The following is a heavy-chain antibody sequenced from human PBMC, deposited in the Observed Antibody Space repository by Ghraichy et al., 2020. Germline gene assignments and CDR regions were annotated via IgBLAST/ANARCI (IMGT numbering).Heavy chain of an antibody. Sequence: ASVKVSCKTSGYRFSSYGISWVRQAPGQGLEGMGKISTYTGNTVYAQRFQGRVTLTTDTSTRTVYMELRSLRSDDTAIYYCARYSDSSLHRTWYYYGMDVWGQGTTVTVSS. CDR2: ISTYTGNT. CDR3: ARYSDSSLHRTWYYYGMDV. CDR1: GYRFSSYG. D-gene: IGHD6-13*01. J-gene: IGHJ6*02. V-gene: IGHV1-18*04.